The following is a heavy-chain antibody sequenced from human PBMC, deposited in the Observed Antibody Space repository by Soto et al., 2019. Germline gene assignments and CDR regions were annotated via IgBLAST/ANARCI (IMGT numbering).Heavy chain of an antibody. CDR1: GFTFSSYA. V-gene: IGHV3-23*01. CDR2: ISGSGGST. D-gene: IGHD3-10*01. Sequence: GGSLRLSCAASGFTFSSYAMSWVRQAPGKGLEWVSAISGSGGSTYYADSVKGRFTISRDNSKNTLYLQMNSLRAEDTAVYYCAMTGITMVRGPLDYYYMDVWGKAPTVTVSS. J-gene: IGHJ6*03. CDR3: AMTGITMVRGPLDYYYMDV.